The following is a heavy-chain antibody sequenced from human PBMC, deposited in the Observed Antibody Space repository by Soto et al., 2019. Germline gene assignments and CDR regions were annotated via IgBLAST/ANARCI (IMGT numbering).Heavy chain of an antibody. J-gene: IGHJ4*02. CDR1: GNTFTSYA. V-gene: IGHV1-3*01. D-gene: IGHD5-18*01. Sequence: QVQLVQSGAEVKKPGASVKVSCTASGNTFTSYAMHWLRQAPGQRLEWMGWINAGNGNTKYSQKFQGRVTITRDTSASTAYMELSSLRSEDTAVYYCARGGSGIQLWLTRLFDYCGQGTLVTVSS. CDR2: INAGNGNT. CDR3: ARGGSGIQLWLTRLFDY.